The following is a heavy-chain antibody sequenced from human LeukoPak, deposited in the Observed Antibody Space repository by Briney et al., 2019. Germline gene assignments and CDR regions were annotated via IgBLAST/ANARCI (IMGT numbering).Heavy chain of an antibody. Sequence: GGSLRLSCAASGLTVSSIYMSWVRPAPGKGLEWVSVIYSGGSTYYTDSVKGRFTISRDNAKNSLYLQMNSLRAEDTAVYYCARGGVYCGGDCYSGWGQGTLVTVSS. D-gene: IGHD2-21*02. V-gene: IGHV3-66*01. CDR2: IYSGGST. CDR3: ARGGVYCGGDCYSG. J-gene: IGHJ4*02. CDR1: GLTVSSIY.